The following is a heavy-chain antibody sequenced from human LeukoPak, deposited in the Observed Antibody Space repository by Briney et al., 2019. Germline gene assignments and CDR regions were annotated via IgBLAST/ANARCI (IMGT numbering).Heavy chain of an antibody. CDR3: ARYGRLGGESFDY. CDR2: ISTSVSTT. CDR1: GFIFSSYS. D-gene: IGHD2-21*01. J-gene: IGHJ4*02. Sequence: GGSLRLSCAASGFIFSSYSMNWVRQAPGKGLEWVSYISTSVSTTYYADSVKGRFTISRDNGKNSLYLQMNSLRDEDTAVYYCARYGRLGGESFDYWGQGTLVTVSS. V-gene: IGHV3-48*02.